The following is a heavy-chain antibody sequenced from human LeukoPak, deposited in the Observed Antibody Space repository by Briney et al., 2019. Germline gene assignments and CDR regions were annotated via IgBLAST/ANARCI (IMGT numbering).Heavy chain of an antibody. J-gene: IGHJ4*02. V-gene: IGHV3-7*01. CDR1: GFTFSSYW. D-gene: IGHD6-13*01. Sequence: GGSLRLSCAASGFTFSSYWMSWVRQAPGKGLEWVANIKQDGSEKYYVDSVKGRFTISRDNAKNSLYLQMNSLRAEDTAVYYCARKYGAGTIYKPFDYWGQGTLATVSS. CDR2: IKQDGSEK. CDR3: ARKYGAGTIYKPFDY.